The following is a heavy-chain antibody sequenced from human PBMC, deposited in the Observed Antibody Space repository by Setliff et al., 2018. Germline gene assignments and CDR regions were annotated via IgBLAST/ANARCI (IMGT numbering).Heavy chain of an antibody. CDR3: AREQWLDPPGYYYMDV. CDR2: IIHSGST. CDR1: GGSISNYY. V-gene: IGHV4-4*07. Sequence: SETLSLTCTVSGGSISNYYWSWIRQPAGKGLEWIGEIIHSGSTNYNPSLKSRVTMSIDTSKNQFSLKLNSVTAADMAVYYCAREQWLDPPGYYYMDVWAKGTTVTVSS. J-gene: IGHJ6*03. D-gene: IGHD6-19*01.